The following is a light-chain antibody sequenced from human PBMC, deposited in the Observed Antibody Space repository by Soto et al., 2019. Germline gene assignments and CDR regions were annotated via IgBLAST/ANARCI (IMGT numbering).Light chain of an antibody. CDR2: GAS. Sequence: EILLTQSPGTLSLSPGERATLSCRASQSVSSSYLAWYQQKPGQAPRLLIYGASSRATGIPDRFSGSGSGTAFPLTISRLELEDFEVYYCQQYVSSPPFIFAPGTKVDIK. CDR3: QQYVSSPPFI. J-gene: IGKJ3*01. CDR1: QSVSSSY. V-gene: IGKV3-20*01.